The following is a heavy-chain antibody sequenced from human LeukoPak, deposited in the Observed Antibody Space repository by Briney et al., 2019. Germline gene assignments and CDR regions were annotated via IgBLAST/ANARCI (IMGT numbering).Heavy chain of an antibody. CDR3: ARDNDSWYWFDP. V-gene: IGHV1-2*02. CDR2: INPNSGGT. Sequence: ASVKVSCKASGYTFTGYYVHWVRQAPGQGLEWMGWINPNSGGTNYAQKFQGRVTMTRDTSISTAYMELSRLRSDDTAVYYCARDNDSWYWFDPWGQGTLVTVSS. D-gene: IGHD6-13*01. CDR1: GYTFTGYY. J-gene: IGHJ5*02.